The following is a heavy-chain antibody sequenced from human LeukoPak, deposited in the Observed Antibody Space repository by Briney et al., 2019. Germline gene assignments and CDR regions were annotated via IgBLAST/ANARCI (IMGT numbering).Heavy chain of an antibody. V-gene: IGHV3-21*01. Sequence: PGGSLRLSCAASGFTFSSYSMNWVRQAPGKGLEWVSSISSSSSYIYYADSVKGRFTISRDNAKNSLYLQMNSLRAEDTAVYYCASETRAWYSSSWYWFDPWGQGTLVTVSS. CDR3: ASETRAWYSSSWYWFDP. CDR2: ISSSSSYI. D-gene: IGHD6-13*01. CDR1: GFTFSSYS. J-gene: IGHJ5*02.